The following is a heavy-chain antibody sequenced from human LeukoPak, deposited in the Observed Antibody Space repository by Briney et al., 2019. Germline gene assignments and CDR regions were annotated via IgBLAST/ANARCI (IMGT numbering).Heavy chain of an antibody. V-gene: IGHV3-21*01. CDR1: GFTFSSYS. J-gene: IGHJ4*02. CDR3: AREPGYGSGSYKDC. Sequence: GGSLRLSCAASGFTFSSYSMNWVRQAPGKGLEWVSSISRSSSYIYYADSVKGRFTISRDNSKNTLYLQMNSLRAEDTAVYYCAREPGYGSGSYKDCWGQGTLVTVSS. D-gene: IGHD3-10*01. CDR2: ISRSSSYI.